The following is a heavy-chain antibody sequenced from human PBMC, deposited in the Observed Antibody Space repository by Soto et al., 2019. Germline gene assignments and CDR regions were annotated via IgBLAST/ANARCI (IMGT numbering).Heavy chain of an antibody. CDR3: ARIRFPGTPNVGTDV. CDR2: INPSGGST. Sequence: ASMMVSFKTSVYTFTSYYLHWLRQAPAQGLEWMAIINPSGGSTSYAQKFQGRVTMPRDTLTRTVYMPLSSLRSEDTAVYYCARIRFPGTPNVGTDVWGHGISVTDSS. CDR1: VYTFTSYY. D-gene: IGHD3-3*01. J-gene: IGHJ6*02. V-gene: IGHV1-46*01.